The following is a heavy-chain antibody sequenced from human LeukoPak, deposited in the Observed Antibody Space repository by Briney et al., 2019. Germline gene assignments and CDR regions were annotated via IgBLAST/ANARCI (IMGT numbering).Heavy chain of an antibody. CDR3: AKDIAVAGTRYFDY. CDR2: MNSDGSST. CDR1: GFTFSRYW. V-gene: IGHV3-74*01. D-gene: IGHD6-19*01. J-gene: IGHJ4*02. Sequence: PGGSLRLSCAASGFTFSRYWMHWVRQAPGKGLVWVSRMNSDGSSTRYADSVKGRFTISRDNAKNTLYLQMNSLRAEDMALYYCAKDIAVAGTRYFDYWGQGTLVTVSS.